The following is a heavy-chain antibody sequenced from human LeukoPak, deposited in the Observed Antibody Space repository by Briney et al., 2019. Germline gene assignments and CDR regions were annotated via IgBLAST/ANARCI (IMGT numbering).Heavy chain of an antibody. J-gene: IGHJ4*02. V-gene: IGHV1-46*01. CDR3: ARGPNVGYSSGWFFDY. CDR1: GYTFTSYY. Sequence: GASVKVSCKASGYTFTSYYMHWVRQAPGQGLEWMGIINPSGGSTSYAQKFQGRVTMTRDTSTSTVYMELSSLRSEDTAVYYCARGPNVGYSSGWFFDYWGQGTLVTVSS. CDR2: INPSGGST. D-gene: IGHD6-19*01.